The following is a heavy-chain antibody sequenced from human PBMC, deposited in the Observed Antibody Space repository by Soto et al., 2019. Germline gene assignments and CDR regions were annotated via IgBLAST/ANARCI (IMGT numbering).Heavy chain of an antibody. Sequence: SETLSLTCTVSGGSISSYYWSWIRQPPGKGLEWIGYMYYSGSTNYNPSLKSRVTISVDTSNNQFSLKLSSVTAADTAVYYCGGKNYDSSGYFDYWGQGTLVTVSS. V-gene: IGHV4-59*01. J-gene: IGHJ4*02. CDR2: MYYSGST. CDR3: GGKNYDSSGYFDY. CDR1: GGSISSYY. D-gene: IGHD3-22*01.